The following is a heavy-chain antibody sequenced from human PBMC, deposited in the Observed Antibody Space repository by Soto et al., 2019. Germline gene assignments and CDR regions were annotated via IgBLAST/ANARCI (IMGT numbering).Heavy chain of an antibody. D-gene: IGHD2-15*01. CDR1: GGTFSSYA. V-gene: IGHV1-69*06. Sequence: GASVKVSFKASGGTFSSYAISWLRQAPGQGLEWMGGIIPIFGTANYAQKFQGRVTTTADKSTSTAYMELSSLRSEDTAVYCCTITYIVVVVAAVPFDYWGQGTLVTVSS. CDR3: TITYIVVVVAAVPFDY. CDR2: IIPIFGTA. J-gene: IGHJ4*02.